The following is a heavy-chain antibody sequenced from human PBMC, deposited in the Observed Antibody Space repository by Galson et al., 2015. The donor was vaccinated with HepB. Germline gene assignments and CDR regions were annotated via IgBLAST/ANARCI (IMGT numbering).Heavy chain of an antibody. J-gene: IGHJ6*03. CDR2: IIPIFGTA. CDR1: GGTFSSYA. CDR3: ARDAPLYCSGGSCYVNYYYYMDV. V-gene: IGHV1-69*13. Sequence: SVKVSCKASGGTFSSYAISWVRQAPGQGLEWMGGIIPIFGTANYAQKFQGRVTITADESTSTAYMELSSLRSEDTAVYYCARDAPLYCSGGSCYVNYYYYMDVWGKGTTVTVSS. D-gene: IGHD2-15*01.